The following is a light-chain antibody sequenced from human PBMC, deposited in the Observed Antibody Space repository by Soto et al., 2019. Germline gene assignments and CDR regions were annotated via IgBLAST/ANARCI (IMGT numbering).Light chain of an antibody. CDR2: EVS. Sequence: QSALTQPASMSGSPGQSITISCTGTSSDVGSYYPVSWFQQHPGKAPKLIIYEVSKRTSGVSDRFSGSKSGNTASLTISGLQDEDEAEYYCCSYAGDTTFFVFGTGTKLTVL. CDR3: CSYAGDTTFFV. V-gene: IGLV2-23*02. J-gene: IGLJ1*01. CDR1: SSDVGSYYP.